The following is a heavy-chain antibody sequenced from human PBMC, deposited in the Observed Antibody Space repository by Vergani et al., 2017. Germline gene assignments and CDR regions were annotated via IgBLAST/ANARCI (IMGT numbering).Heavy chain of an antibody. CDR1: GYTFTSYD. V-gene: IGHV1-8*01. CDR2: MNPNSGNT. J-gene: IGHJ6*02. D-gene: IGHD3-3*01. Sequence: QVQLVQSGAEVKKPGASVKVSCKASGYTFTSYDINWVRQATGQGLEWMGWMNPNSGNTGYAQKFQGRVTMTRNTSISTAYLELSSLRSEDTAVYYCARVPIRVTILGVVTPYYDGMDVWGQGTTVTVSS. CDR3: ARVPIRVTILGVVTPYYDGMDV.